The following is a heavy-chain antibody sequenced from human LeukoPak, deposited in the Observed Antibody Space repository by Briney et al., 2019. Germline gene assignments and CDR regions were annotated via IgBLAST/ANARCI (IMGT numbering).Heavy chain of an antibody. Sequence: ASVKVSCKASGYTFTSYDINWVRQATAQGLEWMGWMNPNSGNTGYAQKFQGRVTMTRNTSITTAYMELSSLRSEDTAVYYCARGGKWLRVYDYWGQGTLVTVSS. V-gene: IGHV1-8*01. J-gene: IGHJ4*02. CDR2: MNPNSGNT. D-gene: IGHD5-12*01. CDR1: GYTFTSYD. CDR3: ARGGKWLRVYDY.